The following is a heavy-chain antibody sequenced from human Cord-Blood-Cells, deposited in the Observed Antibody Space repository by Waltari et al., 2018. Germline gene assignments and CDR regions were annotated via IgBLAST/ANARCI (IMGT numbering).Heavy chain of an antibody. Sequence: QLQLQESGPGLVKPSETLSLTCTVSGGSISSSRYYWGWIRPPQGKGLEWSGSIYYSGSTYYNPSLKSRVTISVDTSKNQFSLKLSSGTAADTAVYYCARRVGVVENYYYYYMDVWGKGTTVTVSS. CDR1: GGSISSSRYY. CDR3: ARRVGVVENYYYYYMDV. V-gene: IGHV4-39*01. CDR2: IYYSGST. J-gene: IGHJ6*03. D-gene: IGHD3-3*01.